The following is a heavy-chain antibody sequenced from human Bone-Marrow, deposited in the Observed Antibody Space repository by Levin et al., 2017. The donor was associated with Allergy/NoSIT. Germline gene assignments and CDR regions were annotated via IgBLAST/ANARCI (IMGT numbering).Heavy chain of an antibody. CDR1: GGSVSSGTYY. Sequence: SETLSLTCTVSGGSVSSGTYYWSWIRQPPGKGLEWIGYINYRGGTKYNPSLKSRVTISVATSKNEFSLKLTSVTAADTAVYYCARNRIIVSGGKDYYYGMDVWGQGTTVTVSS. D-gene: IGHD5/OR15-5a*01. CDR2: INYRGGT. J-gene: IGHJ6*02. V-gene: IGHV4-61*01. CDR3: ARNRIIVSGGKDYYYGMDV.